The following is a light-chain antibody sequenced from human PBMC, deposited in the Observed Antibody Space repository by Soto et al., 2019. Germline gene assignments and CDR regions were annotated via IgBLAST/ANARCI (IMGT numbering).Light chain of an antibody. CDR3: QTSGSSPGFT. CDR1: QSVSSSY. V-gene: IGKV3-20*01. Sequence: EIVLTQSPGTLSLSPGERATLSCRASQSVSSSYLARYQQKPGRAPRLLIYGASTRATGIPDRFSGSGSGTDFTLTISRLEPEDFAVYFCQTSGSSPGFTFGPGTKVDV. CDR2: GAS. J-gene: IGKJ3*01.